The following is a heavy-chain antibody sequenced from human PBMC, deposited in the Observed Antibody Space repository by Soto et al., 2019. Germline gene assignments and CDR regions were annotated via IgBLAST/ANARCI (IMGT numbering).Heavy chain of an antibody. Sequence: QVQLQESGPGLVKPSETLSLTCTVSGGSISSYYWSWIRQPPGKGLEWIGYIYYSGSTNYNPSLKSRVTTSVDTSKNQFSLKLSSVTAADTAVYYCARLGQLDNYYYYSYYMDVWGKGTTVTVSS. J-gene: IGHJ6*03. D-gene: IGHD6-6*01. V-gene: IGHV4-59*08. CDR2: IYYSGST. CDR3: ARLGQLDNYYYYSYYMDV. CDR1: GGSISSYY.